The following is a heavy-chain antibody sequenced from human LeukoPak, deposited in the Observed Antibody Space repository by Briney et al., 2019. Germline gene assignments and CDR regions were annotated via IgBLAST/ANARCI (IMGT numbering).Heavy chain of an antibody. CDR2: INPNSGGT. CDR1: GYTFAGYY. J-gene: IGHJ4*02. V-gene: IGHV1-2*06. Sequence: ASVKVSCKASGYTFAGYYMHLVRQAPGQGLEWMGRINPNSGGTNYAQKFQGRVTMTRDTSISTAYMELSRLRSDDTAVYYCARYYYDSSVYFDYWGQGTLVTVSS. D-gene: IGHD3-22*01. CDR3: ARYYYDSSVYFDY.